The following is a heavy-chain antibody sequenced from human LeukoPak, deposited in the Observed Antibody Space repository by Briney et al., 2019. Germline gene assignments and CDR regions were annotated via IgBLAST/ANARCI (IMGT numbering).Heavy chain of an antibody. CDR3: ARSSIAVAGSDY. CDR1: GYTFTGYY. J-gene: IGHJ4*02. Sequence: ASVKVSCKASGYTFTGYYLHWVRQAPGQGLEWMGWINPNSGDTNYAQRFQGRVTMTRDTSISTAYMELSSLRSDDTAVYYCARSSIAVAGSDYWGQGTLVTVSS. CDR2: INPNSGDT. V-gene: IGHV1-2*02. D-gene: IGHD6-19*01.